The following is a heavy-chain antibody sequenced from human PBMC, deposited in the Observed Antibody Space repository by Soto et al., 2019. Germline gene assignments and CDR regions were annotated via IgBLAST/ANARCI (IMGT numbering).Heavy chain of an antibody. V-gene: IGHV3-23*01. D-gene: IGHD1-26*01. CDR1: GFTFGSYA. CDR3: AKLSQWELHFDY. Sequence: GALRLSCAASGFTFGSYAMSWVRQAPGKGLEWVSAISGSGGSTYYADSVKGRFTISRDNSKNTLYLQMNSLRAEDTAVYYCAKLSQWELHFDYWGQGTLVTVSS. J-gene: IGHJ4*02. CDR2: ISGSGGST.